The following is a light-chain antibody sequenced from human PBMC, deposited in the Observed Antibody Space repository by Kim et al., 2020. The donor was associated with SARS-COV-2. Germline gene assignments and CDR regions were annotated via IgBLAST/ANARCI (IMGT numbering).Light chain of an antibody. CDR2: DVS. CDR1: RSDVGGYNY. J-gene: IGLJ2*01. CDR3: CSYAGSYNVV. V-gene: IGLV2-11*01. Sequence: GQSVTISGPGTRSDVGGYNYVSWYHQHPGKAPKLIIYDVSKRPSGVPDRFSGSKSGNTASLTISGLQAEDEADYYCCSYAGSYNVVFGGGTQLTVL.